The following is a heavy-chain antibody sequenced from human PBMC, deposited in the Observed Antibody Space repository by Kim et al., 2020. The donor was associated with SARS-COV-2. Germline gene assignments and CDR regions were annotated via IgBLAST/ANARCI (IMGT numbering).Heavy chain of an antibody. V-gene: IGHV1-69*04. CDR1: GGIFSNHA. CDR2: ITPILGRA. J-gene: IGHJ6*03. Sequence: SVKVSCKASGGIFSNHAISWVRQAPRQGLEWMGRITPILGRANYAQRFQGRVTITADRFTNTAYMEMSGLRSEDTAVYYCAREGVTVGYYYYYMDVWGK. CDR3: AREGVTVGYYYYYMDV. D-gene: IGHD3-10*01.